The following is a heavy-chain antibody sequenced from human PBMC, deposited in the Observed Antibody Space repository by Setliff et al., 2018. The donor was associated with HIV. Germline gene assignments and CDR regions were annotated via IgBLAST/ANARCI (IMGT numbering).Heavy chain of an antibody. CDR2: IYQTGVT. CDR3: ASHANTVTTVFVDYFDY. Sequence: PSETLSLTCAVSGYSISSGYYWGWIRQPPGKGLEWIGSIYQTGVTYYNPSLKSRVTISVDTSKNQFSLNLSSVTAADTAIYHCASHANTVTTVFVDYFDYWGQGTLVTVSS. J-gene: IGHJ4*02. D-gene: IGHD4-17*01. V-gene: IGHV4-38-2*01. CDR1: GYSISSGYY.